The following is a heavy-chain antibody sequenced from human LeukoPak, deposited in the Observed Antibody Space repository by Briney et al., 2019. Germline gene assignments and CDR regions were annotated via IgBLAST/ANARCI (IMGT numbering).Heavy chain of an antibody. Sequence: KPSETLSLTCAVYGGSFSGYYWSWIRQPPGKGLEWIGEINHSGSTNYNPSLKSRVTISVDTSKNQFSLKLSSVTAADTAVYYCARRGITGTTNYWGQGTLVTVSS. D-gene: IGHD1-7*01. J-gene: IGHJ4*02. CDR1: GGSFSGYY. V-gene: IGHV4-34*01. CDR2: INHSGST. CDR3: ARRGITGTTNY.